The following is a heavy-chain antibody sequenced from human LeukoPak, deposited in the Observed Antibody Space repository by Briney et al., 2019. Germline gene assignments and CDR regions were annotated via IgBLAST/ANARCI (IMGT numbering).Heavy chain of an antibody. CDR3: ARHVEYCSSTSCYRHNAFDI. Sequence: ESLRISCKGSGYSFTSYWISWVRQMPGKGLEWMGRIDPSDSYTNYSPSFQGHVTISADKSISTAYLQWSSLKASDTAMYYCARHVEYCSSTSCYRHNAFDIWGQGTMVTVSS. D-gene: IGHD2-2*01. V-gene: IGHV5-10-1*01. CDR2: IDPSDSYT. J-gene: IGHJ3*02. CDR1: GYSFTSYW.